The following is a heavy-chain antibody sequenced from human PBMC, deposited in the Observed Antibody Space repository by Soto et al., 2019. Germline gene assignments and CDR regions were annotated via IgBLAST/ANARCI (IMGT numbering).Heavy chain of an antibody. Sequence: QVQLVESGGGVVQPGRSLRLSCAASGFTFSSYGMHWVRQAPGKGLEWVAVIWYDGSNKYYADSVKGRFTISRDNSKNTLYLQMNSLRAEDTAVYYCARETDLNWFAPWGQGTLVTVSS. J-gene: IGHJ5*02. V-gene: IGHV3-33*01. CDR1: GFTFSSYG. CDR3: ARETDLNWFAP. CDR2: IWYDGSNK.